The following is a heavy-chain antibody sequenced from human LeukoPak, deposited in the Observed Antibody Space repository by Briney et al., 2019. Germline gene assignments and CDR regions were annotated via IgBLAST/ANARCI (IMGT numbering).Heavy chain of an antibody. CDR2: IRYDGCNK. Sequence: PGGSLRLSRAASGFTFSSYGMHWVRQAPGKGLEWVAFIRYDGCNKYYADSVKGRFTISRDNSKNTLYLQMNSLRAEDTAVYYCAKANIPDYWGQGTLVTVSS. D-gene: IGHD2/OR15-2a*01. J-gene: IGHJ4*02. V-gene: IGHV3-30*02. CDR3: AKANIPDY. CDR1: GFTFSSYG.